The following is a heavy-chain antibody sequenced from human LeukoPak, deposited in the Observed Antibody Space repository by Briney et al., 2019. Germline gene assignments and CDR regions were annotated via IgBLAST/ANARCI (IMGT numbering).Heavy chain of an antibody. V-gene: IGHV3-30*04. Sequence: PGGSLRLSCAASGFTFSTHAMHWVRQAPGKGLEGVAVISYDGSNKYYADSVKGRFTISRDNSKNTLYLQMNSLRAEDTAVYYCAKGYYSSGWYPDWGQGTLVTVSS. D-gene: IGHD6-19*01. CDR3: AKGYYSSGWYPD. CDR2: ISYDGSNK. J-gene: IGHJ4*02. CDR1: GFTFSTHA.